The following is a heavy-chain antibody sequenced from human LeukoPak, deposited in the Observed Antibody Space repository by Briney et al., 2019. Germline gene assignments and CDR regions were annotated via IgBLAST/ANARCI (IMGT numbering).Heavy chain of an antibody. CDR1: GYTFTGYY. CDR3: ARPQYRSSSKSWFDP. CDR2: IIPILGIA. J-gene: IGHJ5*02. D-gene: IGHD6-6*01. V-gene: IGHV1-69*02. Sequence: GASVKVSCKASGYTFTGYYMHWVRQAPGQGLEWMGRIIPILGIANYAQKFQGRVTITADKSTSTAYMELSSLRSEDTAVYYCARPQYRSSSKSWFDPWGQGTLVTVSS.